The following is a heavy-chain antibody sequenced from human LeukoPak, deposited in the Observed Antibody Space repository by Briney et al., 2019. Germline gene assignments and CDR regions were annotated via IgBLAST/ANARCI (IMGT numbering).Heavy chain of an antibody. CDR1: GFTFSSYA. V-gene: IGHV3-23*01. Sequence: GSLRLSCAASGFTFSSYAMSWVRQAPGKGLEWVSGISGSGDNTYYADSVKGWFTISRDNSKNTLYVQVNSLGTEDTAAYYCAKGSYYDSSGSFYFDYWGQGTLVTVSS. CDR2: ISGSGDNT. J-gene: IGHJ4*02. CDR3: AKGSYYDSSGSFYFDY. D-gene: IGHD3-22*01.